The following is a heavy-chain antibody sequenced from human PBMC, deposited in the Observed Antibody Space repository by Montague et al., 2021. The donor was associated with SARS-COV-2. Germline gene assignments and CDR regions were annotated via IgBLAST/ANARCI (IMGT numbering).Heavy chain of an antibody. Sequence: TLSLTCTVSGGAMNNIGNFWGWIRQPPGKGLEWIGRVRATGLTNYNPSLGSRITVSLDTSKNQFSMKLSSVTAADTAVYYCITDRDWRGVEYWGLGTLVTVSS. CDR2: VRATGLT. CDR1: GGAMNNIGNF. V-gene: IGHV4-61*02. CDR3: ITDRDWRGVEY. D-gene: IGHD3/OR15-3a*01. J-gene: IGHJ4*02.